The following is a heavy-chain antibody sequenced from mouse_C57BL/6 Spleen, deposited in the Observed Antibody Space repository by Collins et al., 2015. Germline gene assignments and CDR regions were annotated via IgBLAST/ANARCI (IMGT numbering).Heavy chain of an antibody. CDR1: GYTFTTYG. V-gene: IGHV9-3*01. CDR3: ARERGVMDY. Sequence: KASGYTFTTYGMSWVKQAPGKGLKWMGWINTYSGVPTYADDFKGRFAFSLETSASTAYLQINNLKNEDTATYFCARERGVMDYWGQGTSVTVSS. CDR2: INTYSGVP. J-gene: IGHJ4*01.